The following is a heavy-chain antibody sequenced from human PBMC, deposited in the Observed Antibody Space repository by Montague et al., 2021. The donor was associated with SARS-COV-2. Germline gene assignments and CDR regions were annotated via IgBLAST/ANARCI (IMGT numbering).Heavy chain of an antibody. CDR1: GFTFGDYA. Sequence: SLRLSCAASGFTFGDYAMSWVRQAPGKGLEWVACIRRNGGSRAYADSVTGRFTISRGKAKNSLYLQMNSLRADDTALYYCVKDEGSRSVTFDFWGQGTLVTVSS. J-gene: IGHJ4*02. D-gene: IGHD6-6*01. CDR3: VKDEGSRSVTFDF. CDR2: IRRNGGSR. V-gene: IGHV3-20*04.